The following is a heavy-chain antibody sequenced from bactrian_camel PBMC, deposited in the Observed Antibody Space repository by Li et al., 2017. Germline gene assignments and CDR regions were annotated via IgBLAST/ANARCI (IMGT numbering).Heavy chain of an antibody. CDR3: TAESEYACYEEGWCHEY. V-gene: IGHV3S60*01. Sequence: VQLVESGGGSVQSGETLRLSCAVSGFTFDEGDMGWYRQAPGNECGLVSSISEDGSTYYEDSVKGRFTISRDNAKNTLYLHMNNLRTEDTAVYYCTAESEYACYEEGWCHEYWGQGTQVTVS. CDR2: ISEDGST. CDR1: GFTFDEGD. J-gene: IGHJ4*01. D-gene: IGHD3*01.